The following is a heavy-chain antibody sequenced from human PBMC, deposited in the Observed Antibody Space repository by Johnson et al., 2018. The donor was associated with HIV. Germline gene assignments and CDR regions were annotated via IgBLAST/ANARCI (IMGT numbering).Heavy chain of an antibody. Sequence: QVQLVESGGGLVQPGGSLRLSCAASGFTFSDYYMSWLRQAPGKGLEWVSYISSRGSTISYADSVKGRISISRDNSMNTLYLQMNSLRAEDTAVYYCATFGYTSCWIVTDDAFDVWGHGTLVTVSS. CDR1: GFTFSDYY. J-gene: IGHJ3*01. CDR3: ATFGYTSCWIVTDDAFDV. V-gene: IGHV3-11*04. CDR2: ISSRGSTI. D-gene: IGHD5-12*01.